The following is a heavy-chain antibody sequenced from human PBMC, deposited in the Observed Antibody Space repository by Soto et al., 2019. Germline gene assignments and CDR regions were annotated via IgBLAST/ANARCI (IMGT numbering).Heavy chain of an antibody. CDR1: GGSFSGYY. CDR2: INDSGST. Sequence: QVQLQQWGAGLLTPSETLSLTCAVYGGSFSGYYWSWIRPTPGKGLEWIGQINDSGSTNNNPSLQSRVTILVDTPRNQFSLKMSSVTAAETAVYYYARGLLLWFGELSRRGGYYYYMDVWGKGTTVTVSS. CDR3: ARGLLLWFGELSRRGGYYYYMDV. V-gene: IGHV4-34*01. D-gene: IGHD3-10*01. J-gene: IGHJ6*03.